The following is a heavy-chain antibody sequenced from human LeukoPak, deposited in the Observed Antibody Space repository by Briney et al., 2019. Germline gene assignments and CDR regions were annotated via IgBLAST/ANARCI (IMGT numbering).Heavy chain of an antibody. V-gene: IGHV3-23*01. CDR1: GFTFSSYA. CDR2: ISGSGGST. J-gene: IGHJ3*02. CDR3: ARDRPSWEIGAVDAFDI. D-gene: IGHD3-3*01. Sequence: GGSLRLSCAASGFTFSSYAMSWVRQAPGKGLEWVSAISGSGGSTYYADSVKGRFTISRDNSKNTLYLQMNSLRAEDTAVYYCARDRPSWEIGAVDAFDIWGQGTMVTVSS.